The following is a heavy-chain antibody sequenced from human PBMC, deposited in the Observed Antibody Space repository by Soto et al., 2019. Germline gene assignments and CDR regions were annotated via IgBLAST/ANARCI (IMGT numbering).Heavy chain of an antibody. D-gene: IGHD1-26*01. V-gene: IGHV4-30-4*01. CDR2: INYSGST. CDR3: ATGRRGSYYLDIGFDP. Sequence: SETLSLTCTVSGGSISSGDYYWSWIRQPPGKGLEWIGEINYSGSTNYNPSLKSRVTISVDTSKNQFSLKLSSVTAADTAVYYCATGRRGSYYLDIGFDPWGQGTLVTVSS. J-gene: IGHJ5*02. CDR1: GGSISSGDYY.